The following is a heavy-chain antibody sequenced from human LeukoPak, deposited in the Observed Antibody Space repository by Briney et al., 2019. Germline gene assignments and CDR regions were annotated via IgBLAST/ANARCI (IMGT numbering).Heavy chain of an antibody. Sequence: SETLSLTCTGSGGSVSSGSYYWSWIRQPPGKGLEWIGEINHSGSTNYNPSLKSRVTTSVDTSKNQFSLKLSSVTAADTAVYYCARGRMATGRAFDIWGQGTMVTVSS. CDR1: GGSVSSGSYY. D-gene: IGHD5-24*01. V-gene: IGHV4-61*01. CDR2: INHSGST. CDR3: ARGRMATGRAFDI. J-gene: IGHJ3*02.